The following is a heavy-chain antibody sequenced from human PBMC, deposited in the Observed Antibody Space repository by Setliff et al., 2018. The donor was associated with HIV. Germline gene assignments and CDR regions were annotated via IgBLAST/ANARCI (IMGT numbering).Heavy chain of an antibody. V-gene: IGHV3-30*02. J-gene: IGHJ3*02. CDR2: INYDESYE. D-gene: IGHD4-4*01. CDR1: GFTFSVHG. Sequence: PGESLKISCAASGFTFSVHGMHWVRQAPGKGLEWVAFINYDESYEYYADSVKGRVSISRDNSKNTVDLHMNSLRTEDTAVYYCAKDGDYRNGDYDAFDIWGLGTMVTVSS. CDR3: AKDGDYRNGDYDAFDI.